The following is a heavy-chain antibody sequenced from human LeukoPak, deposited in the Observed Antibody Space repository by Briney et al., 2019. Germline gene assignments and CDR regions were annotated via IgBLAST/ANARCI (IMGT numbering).Heavy chain of an antibody. CDR1: GGSISSYY. D-gene: IGHD1-7*01. CDR2: IYTSGST. CDR3: AVYQLELRTVVY. Sequence: SSETLSLTCTVPGGSISSYYWSWIRQPPGKGLEWIGYIYTSGSTNYNPSLKSRVTISVDTSKNQFSLKLSSVTAADTAVYYCAVYQLELRTVVYWGQGTLVTVSS. V-gene: IGHV4-4*09. J-gene: IGHJ4*02.